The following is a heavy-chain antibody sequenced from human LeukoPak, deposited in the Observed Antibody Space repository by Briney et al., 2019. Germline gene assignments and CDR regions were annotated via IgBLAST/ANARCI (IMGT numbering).Heavy chain of an antibody. J-gene: IGHJ3*02. Sequence: GESLKISCKGSGYTFTSYWIGWVRQMPGKGLEWMGIIYPGDSDTRYSPSFQGQVTISADKSISTAYLQWSSLKASDTAMYYCARSYYDSSGYYSLGVLDIWGQGTVVTVSS. D-gene: IGHD3-22*01. V-gene: IGHV5-51*01. CDR2: IYPGDSDT. CDR3: ARSYYDSSGYYSLGVLDI. CDR1: GYTFTSYW.